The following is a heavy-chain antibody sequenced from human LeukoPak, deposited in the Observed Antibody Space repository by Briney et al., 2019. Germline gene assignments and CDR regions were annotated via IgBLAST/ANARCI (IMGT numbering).Heavy chain of an antibody. CDR1: GYTFTSYA. J-gene: IGHJ4*02. CDR2: INPNSGGT. D-gene: IGHD2-2*01. CDR3: ASRGGCSSTNCPGGDY. Sequence: ASVKVSCKASGYTFTSYAMNWVRQAPGQGLEWMGWINPNSGGTNYAQKFQGRVTMTRDTSISTAYMELSRLRSDDTAVYYCASRGGCSSTNCPGGDYWGQGTLVTVSS. V-gene: IGHV1-2*02.